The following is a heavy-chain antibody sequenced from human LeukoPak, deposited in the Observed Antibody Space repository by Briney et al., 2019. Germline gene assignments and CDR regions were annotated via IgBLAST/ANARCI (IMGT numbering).Heavy chain of an antibody. Sequence: PGGSLRLSCAASGFTFSIYAMSWVRQAPGKGLEWVSSISSKGELTFYADSVKGRFTISRDNSDSTLYLQMNILRAEDTAIYYCTRDRPNYYGSDGHYYRRNGDYWGQGTLVTVSS. CDR3: TRDRPNYYGSDGHYYRRNGDY. D-gene: IGHD3-22*01. V-gene: IGHV3-23*01. CDR1: GFTFSIYA. CDR2: ISSKGELT. J-gene: IGHJ4*02.